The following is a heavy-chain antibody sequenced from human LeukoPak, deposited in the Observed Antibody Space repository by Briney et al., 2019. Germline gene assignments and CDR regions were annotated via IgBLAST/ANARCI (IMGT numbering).Heavy chain of an antibody. D-gene: IGHD3-22*01. V-gene: IGHV4-31*03. Sequence: PSQTLSLTCTVSDGSISSGGYYWSWIRQHPGKGLEWIGYIYYSWSTYYNPSLKSRVTISVDTSKNQLSLKLSSVTAADTAVYYCARLAWYYYDSSGYYCFDIWGQGTMVTVSS. CDR2: IYYSWST. J-gene: IGHJ3*02. CDR3: ARLAWYYYDSSGYYCFDI. CDR1: DGSISSGGYY.